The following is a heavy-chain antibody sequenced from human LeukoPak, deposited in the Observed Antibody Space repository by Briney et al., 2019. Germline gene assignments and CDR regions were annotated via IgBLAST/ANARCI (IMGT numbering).Heavy chain of an antibody. D-gene: IGHD4-17*01. CDR1: RFTFSTYT. Sequence: GGSLRLSCAASRFTFSTYTMNWVRQAPGKGLEWVSSISSSSSYIYYADSVKGRFTISRDNAKNSLYLQMNSLRAEDTAVYYCARGGDYPFDYWGQGTLVTVSS. J-gene: IGHJ4*02. CDR3: ARGGDYPFDY. V-gene: IGHV3-21*01. CDR2: ISSSSSYI.